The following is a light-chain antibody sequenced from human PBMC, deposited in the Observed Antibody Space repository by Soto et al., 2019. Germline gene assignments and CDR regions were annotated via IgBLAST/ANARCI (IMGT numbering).Light chain of an antibody. Sequence: DIQMTQSPSSLSASVVYRVTITCRASQGIRNDLGWYQQKPGKVPKRLIYAVSSLQSGVPSRFSGSGSGTEFTLTISSLQSEDFAVYYCQQYNNWPPTFGQGTKVDIK. V-gene: IGKV1-17*01. CDR2: AVS. J-gene: IGKJ1*01. CDR1: QGIRND. CDR3: QQYNNWPPT.